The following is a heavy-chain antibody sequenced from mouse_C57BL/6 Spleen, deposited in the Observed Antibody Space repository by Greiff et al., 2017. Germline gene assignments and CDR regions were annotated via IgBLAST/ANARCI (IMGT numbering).Heavy chain of an antibody. J-gene: IGHJ2*01. CDR2: IDPSDSYT. Sequence: VKLQQPGAELVKPGASVKLSCKASGYTFTSYWMQWVKQRPGQGLEWIGEIDPSDSYTNYNQKLKGKATLTVDTSSSTAYMQRSSLTSEDSAVYYCAKYYGSSYSFDYWGQGTTLTGSS. CDR1: GYTFTSYW. D-gene: IGHD1-1*01. V-gene: IGHV1-50*01. CDR3: AKYYGSSYSFDY.